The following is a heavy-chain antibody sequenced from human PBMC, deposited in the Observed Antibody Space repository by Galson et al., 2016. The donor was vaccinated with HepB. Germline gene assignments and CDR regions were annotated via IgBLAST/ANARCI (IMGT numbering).Heavy chain of an antibody. D-gene: IGHD2-8*01. Sequence: SCAGSGFTFDDAAMHWVRQRPGKGLEWVSGINYNSGDVAYADSVKGRFTISRDTSNNTLYLQMNRLRAEDTDLYYCAKEGVTGNGVLDAFDIWGQGPMVTVSS. CDR1: GFTFDDAA. CDR3: AKEGVTGNGVLDAFDI. CDR2: INYNSGDV. J-gene: IGHJ3*02. V-gene: IGHV3-9*01.